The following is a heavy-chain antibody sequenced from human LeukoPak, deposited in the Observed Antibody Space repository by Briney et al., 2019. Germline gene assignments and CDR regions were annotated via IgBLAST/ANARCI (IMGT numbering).Heavy chain of an antibody. CDR3: AREYYYGTGKAFDP. J-gene: IGHJ5*02. CDR1: GYTFTSYG. D-gene: IGHD3-10*01. Sequence: ASVKVSCKASGYTFTSYGISWVRQAPGQGLEWMGWINPNSGGTNYAQKFQGRVTMTRDTSISTAYMELSRLRSDDTAVYYCAREYYYGTGKAFDPWGQGTLVTVSS. CDR2: INPNSGGT. V-gene: IGHV1-2*02.